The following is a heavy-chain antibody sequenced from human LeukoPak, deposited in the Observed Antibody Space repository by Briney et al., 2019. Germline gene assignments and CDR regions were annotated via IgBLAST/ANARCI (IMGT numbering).Heavy chain of an antibody. CDR3: ARDPPSSRYSSGWYLVPTFYDY. CDR1: GFTFSSYS. J-gene: IGHJ4*02. V-gene: IGHV3-21*01. CDR2: ISSSSSYI. Sequence: GGSLRLSSAASGFTFSSYSMNWVRQAPGKGLEWVSSISSSSSYIYYADSVKGRFTISRDNAKNSLYLQMNSLRAEDTAVYYCARDPPSSRYSSGWYLVPTFYDYWGQGTLVTVSS. D-gene: IGHD6-19*01.